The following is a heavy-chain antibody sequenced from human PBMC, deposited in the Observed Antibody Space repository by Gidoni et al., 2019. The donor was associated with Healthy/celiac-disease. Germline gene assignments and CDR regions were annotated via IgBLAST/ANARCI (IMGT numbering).Heavy chain of an antibody. J-gene: IGHJ6*02. V-gene: IGHV3-30-3*01. CDR1: GFTVSSYA. CDR2: ISYDGSNK. CDR3: VRDRVRFLDWGDGMDV. Sequence: QGQLVESGGGVVQPGRSLRLYCAAAGFTVSSYAMHWVRQAPGKGLGWVAVISYDGSNKSYADSVQGRFTISRDNSKNTLYLQMNSLRAEDTAVSYCVRDRVRFLDWGDGMDVWVQGTTVTVSS. D-gene: IGHD3-3*01.